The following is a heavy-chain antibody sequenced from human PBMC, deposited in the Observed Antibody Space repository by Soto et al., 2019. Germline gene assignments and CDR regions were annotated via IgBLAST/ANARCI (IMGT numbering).Heavy chain of an antibody. CDR3: ARDRGYGDL. V-gene: IGHV3-48*01. Sequence: EVQLVESGGGLVQPGGSLRLSCAASGFSFSSYSMKWVRQAPGKGLEWLSYISSSSSSMFYAESVRGRFTISRDNARNSLYLQMNSLRVEDTAGYYCARDRGYGDLWGQGTLVTVSS. CDR1: GFSFSSYS. CDR2: ISSSSSSM. D-gene: IGHD3-10*01. J-gene: IGHJ5*02.